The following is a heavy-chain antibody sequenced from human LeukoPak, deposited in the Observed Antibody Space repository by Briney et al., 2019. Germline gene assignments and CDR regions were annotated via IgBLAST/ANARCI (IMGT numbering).Heavy chain of an antibody. CDR1: GFTFSSYA. Sequence: GGSLRLSCAASGFTFSSYAMSWVRQAPGKGLEWVSAISGSGGSTYYADSVKGRFTISRDNSKNTLYLQMNSLRAEDTAVYYCARARLRFLEWDAFDIWGQGTMVTVSS. CDR3: ARARLRFLEWDAFDI. D-gene: IGHD3-3*01. V-gene: IGHV3-23*01. CDR2: ISGSGGST. J-gene: IGHJ3*02.